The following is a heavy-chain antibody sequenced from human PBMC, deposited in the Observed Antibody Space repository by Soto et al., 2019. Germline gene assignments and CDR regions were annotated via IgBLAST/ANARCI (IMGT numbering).Heavy chain of an antibody. Sequence: GGSLRLSCAASGFTFSSYGMHWVRQAPGKGLEWVAVIWYDGSNKYYADSVKGRFTTSRDNSKNTLYLQMNSLRAEDTAVYYCARGVGYDSSGYYPKYFQHWGQGTLVTVSS. CDR2: IWYDGSNK. J-gene: IGHJ1*01. CDR3: ARGVGYDSSGYYPKYFQH. V-gene: IGHV3-33*01. CDR1: GFTFSSYG. D-gene: IGHD3-22*01.